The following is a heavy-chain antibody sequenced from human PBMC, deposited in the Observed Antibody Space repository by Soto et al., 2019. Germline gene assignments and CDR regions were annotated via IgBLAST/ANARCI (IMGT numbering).Heavy chain of an antibody. CDR2: INSDGSIT. CDR1: GFTFSSYW. Sequence: EVQLVESGGGLVQPGGSLRLSCAASGFTFSSYWMHWVRQVPGKGLVWVSRINSDGSITIYTDSVKGRFTISRDNAKNTLYLQMTTLRAEDTAVYYCAVSVYAPFFDYWGQGTLVTVSS. CDR3: AVSVYAPFFDY. D-gene: IGHD5-12*01. J-gene: IGHJ4*02. V-gene: IGHV3-74*01.